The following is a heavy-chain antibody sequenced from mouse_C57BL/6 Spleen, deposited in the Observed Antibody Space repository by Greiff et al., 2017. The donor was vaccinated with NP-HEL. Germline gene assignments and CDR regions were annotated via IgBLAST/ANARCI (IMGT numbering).Heavy chain of an antibody. CDR2: IYPGDGDT. J-gene: IGHJ2*01. V-gene: IGHV1-82*01. Sequence: QVQLQQSGPELVKPGASVKISCKASGYAFSSSWMNWVKQRPGKGLEWIGRIYPGDGDTNYNGKFKGKATLTADKSSSTAYMQLSSLTSEDSAVYFCARRDPGFYFDYWGQGTTLTVSS. CDR3: ARRDPGFYFDY. CDR1: GYAFSSSW. D-gene: IGHD1-2*01.